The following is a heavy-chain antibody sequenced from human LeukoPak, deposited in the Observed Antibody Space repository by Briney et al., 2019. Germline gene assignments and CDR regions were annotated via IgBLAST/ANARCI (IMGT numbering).Heavy chain of an antibody. CDR2: IYYSGST. D-gene: IGHD2-21*01. V-gene: IGHV4-39*01. CDR1: GGSISSSSYY. J-gene: IGHJ3*02. Sequence: SETLSLTCTVSGGSISSSSYYWGWIRQPPGKGLEWIGSIYYSGSTYYNPSLKSRITISVDTSKNQFSLKLSSVTAADTAVYYCARHVVRVVIANDAFDIWGQGTMVTVSS. CDR3: ARHVVRVVIANDAFDI.